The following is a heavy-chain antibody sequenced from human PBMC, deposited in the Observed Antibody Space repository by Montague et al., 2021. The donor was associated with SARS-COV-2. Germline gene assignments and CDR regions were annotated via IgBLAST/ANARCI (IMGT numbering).Heavy chain of an antibody. J-gene: IGHJ5*02. D-gene: IGHD2-2*01. V-gene: IGHV4-39*01. CDR3: ARQGDQLLLEYWFDP. Sequence: SETLSLTCTVSGGSISSSSYYWGWIRQPPGKGLEWIGSIYYSGSTYYNPSLKSRVTIPVDTSKNQFSLKLSSVTAADTAVYYCARQGDQLLLEYWFDPWGRGTLVTVSS. CDR2: IYYSGST. CDR1: GGSISSSSYY.